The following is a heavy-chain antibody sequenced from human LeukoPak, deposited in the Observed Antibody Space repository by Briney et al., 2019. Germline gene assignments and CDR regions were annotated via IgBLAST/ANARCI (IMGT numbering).Heavy chain of an antibody. CDR1: GFTFSSYE. CDR3: QVVTPEGGAFDI. V-gene: IGHV3-48*03. J-gene: IGHJ3*02. CDR2: ISSSGSTI. D-gene: IGHD3-22*01. Sequence: GGSLRLSCAASGFTFSSYEMNWVRQAPGKGLEWVSYISSSGSTIYYADSVKGRFTISRDNAKNSLYLQMNSLRAEDTAVYYCQVVTPEGGAFDIWGQGTMVTVSS.